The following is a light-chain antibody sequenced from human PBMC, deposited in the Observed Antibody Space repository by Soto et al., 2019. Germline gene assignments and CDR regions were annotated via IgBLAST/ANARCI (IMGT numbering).Light chain of an antibody. V-gene: IGLV2-14*01. CDR1: SSDVGGYNY. CDR2: DVS. J-gene: IGLJ1*01. Sequence: QSALTQPASVSGSPGQSITISCTGTSSDVGGYNYVSWYQQHPGKAPKLIIYDVSNRPLGVSNRFSGSTSGNTAFLTISGLDDEDEDDYYCNSSTSNATDVFGTGTKLTVL. CDR3: NSSTSNATDV.